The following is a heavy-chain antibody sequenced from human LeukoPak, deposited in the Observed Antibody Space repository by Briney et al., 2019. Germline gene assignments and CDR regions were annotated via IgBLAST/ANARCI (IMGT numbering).Heavy chain of an antibody. J-gene: IGHJ4*02. Sequence: ASVKVSCKASGYTFTSYYMHWVRQAPGRGLEWMGIINPSGGSTSYAQKFQGRVTMTRDTSTSTVYMELSSLRSEDTAVYYCARDLLSSSGSHRVSVYFDYWGQGTLVTVSS. CDR2: INPSGGST. CDR1: GYTFTSYY. D-gene: IGHD1-26*01. CDR3: ARDLLSSSGSHRVSVYFDY. V-gene: IGHV1-46*03.